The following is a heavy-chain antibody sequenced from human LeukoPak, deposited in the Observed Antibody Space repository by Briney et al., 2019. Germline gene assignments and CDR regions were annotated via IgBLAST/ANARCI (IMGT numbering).Heavy chain of an antibody. D-gene: IGHD3-16*01. Sequence: SETLSLTCTVSGGSISSYCWSWIRQPPGKGLEWIGYIYYSGSTNYNPSLKSRVTISVDTSKNQFSLKLSSVTAADTAVYYCARDFPGGPFDYWGQGTLVTVSS. CDR2: IYYSGST. CDR3: ARDFPGGPFDY. CDR1: GGSISSYC. J-gene: IGHJ4*02. V-gene: IGHV4-59*01.